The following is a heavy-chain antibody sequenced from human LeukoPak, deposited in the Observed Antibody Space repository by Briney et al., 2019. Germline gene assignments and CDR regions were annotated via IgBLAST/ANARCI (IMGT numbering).Heavy chain of an antibody. V-gene: IGHV1-2*02. D-gene: IGHD2-15*01. CDR2: INPNSGGT. CDR3: ARGREVVVVVAATGYYYYYMAV. CDR1: GYTFTGYY. J-gene: IGHJ6*03. Sequence: ASVKVSCKASGYTFTGYYMHWVRQAPGQGLEWMGWINPNSGGTNYAQKFQGRVTMTRDTSISTAYMELSRLRSDDTAVYYCARGREVVVVVAATGYYYYYMAVWGKGTTVTVSS.